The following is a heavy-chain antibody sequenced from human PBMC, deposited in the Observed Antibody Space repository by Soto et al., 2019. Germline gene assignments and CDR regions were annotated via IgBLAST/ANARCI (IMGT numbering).Heavy chain of an antibody. J-gene: IGHJ5*02. D-gene: IGHD6-13*01. CDR1: GGSISSSSYY. V-gene: IGHV4-39*01. Sequence: QLQLQESGPGLVKPSETLSLTCTVSGGSISSSSYYWGWIRQPPGKGLEWIGSIYYSGSTYYNPSLKSRVTISVDTSKNQFSLKLSSVTAADTAVYYCARLAIAAAGGFDPWGQGTLVTVSS. CDR3: ARLAIAAAGGFDP. CDR2: IYYSGST.